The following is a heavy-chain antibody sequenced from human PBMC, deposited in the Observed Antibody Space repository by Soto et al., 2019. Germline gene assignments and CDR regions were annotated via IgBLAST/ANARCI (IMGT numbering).Heavy chain of an antibody. CDR2: IIPIFGTA. J-gene: IGHJ5*02. V-gene: IGHV1-69*13. Sequence: SVKVSCKASGGTFSSYTINWVRQAPGQGLEWMGGIIPIFGTANYAQKFQGRVTITADESTNTAYMELSSLRSEDTAVYYCARGLAGDPWKNWFDPWGQGTRVTVSS. CDR3: ARGLAGDPWKNWFDP. D-gene: IGHD4-17*01. CDR1: GGTFSSYT.